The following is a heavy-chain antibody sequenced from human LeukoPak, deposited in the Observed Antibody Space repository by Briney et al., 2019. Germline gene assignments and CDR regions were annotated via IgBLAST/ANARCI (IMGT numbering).Heavy chain of an antibody. CDR1: GFTFSSFV. CDR3: AKGAYYHGSGRYFDY. V-gene: IGHV3-23*01. D-gene: IGHD3-10*01. J-gene: IGHJ4*02. Sequence: PGGSLRLSCSASGFTFSSFVMHWVRQAPGKGLEWVSAISGSGGATYYADSVKGRFTMSRDNSKNTLYLQMNSLRAEDTAVYYCAKGAYYHGSGRYFDYWGQGTLVTVSS. CDR2: ISGSGGAT.